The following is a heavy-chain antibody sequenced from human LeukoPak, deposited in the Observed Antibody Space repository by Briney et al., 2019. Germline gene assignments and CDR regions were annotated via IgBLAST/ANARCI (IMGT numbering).Heavy chain of an antibody. V-gene: IGHV3-48*01. J-gene: IGHJ6*02. CDR1: GFTFSSYS. D-gene: IGHD4-17*01. CDR2: ISSSSSTI. Sequence: GGSLRLSCAASGFTFSSYSMNWVRQAPGKGLEWVSYISSSSSTIYYADSVKGRFTISRDNAKNSLYLQMNSLRAEDTAVYYCARGGRTTWHGMDVWGQGTTVTVSS. CDR3: ARGGRTTWHGMDV.